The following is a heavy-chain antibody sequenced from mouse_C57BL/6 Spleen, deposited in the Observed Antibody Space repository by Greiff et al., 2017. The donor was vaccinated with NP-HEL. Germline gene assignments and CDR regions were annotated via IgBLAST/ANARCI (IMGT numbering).Heavy chain of an antibody. CDR2: INPYNGGT. V-gene: IGHV1-19*01. CDR1: GYTFTDYY. CDR3: ARSGGTTGAMDY. D-gene: IGHD2-14*01. J-gene: IGHJ4*01. Sequence: VQLKQSGPVLVKPGASVKMSCKASGYTFTDYYMNWVKQSHGKSLEWIGVINPYNGGTSYNQKFKGKATLTVDKSSSTAYMELNSLTSEDSAVYYCARSGGTTGAMDYWGQGTSVTVSS.